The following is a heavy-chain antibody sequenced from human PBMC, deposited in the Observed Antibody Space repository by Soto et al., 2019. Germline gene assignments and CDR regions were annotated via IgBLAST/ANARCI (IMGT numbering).Heavy chain of an antibody. CDR3: ARGFYYYYYGMDV. CDR1: GYTFTGYY. Sequence: GASVKVSCQASGYTFTGYYIHLGRQAPGQGLEWMGWINPNSGGTNYAQKFQGWVTMTRDTSISTAYMELSRPRSDDTAVYYCARGFYYYYYGMDVWGQGTTVTVSS. V-gene: IGHV1-2*04. CDR2: INPNSGGT. J-gene: IGHJ6*02.